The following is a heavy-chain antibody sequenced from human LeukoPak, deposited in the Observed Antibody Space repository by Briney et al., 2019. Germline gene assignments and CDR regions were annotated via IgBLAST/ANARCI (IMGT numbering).Heavy chain of an antibody. CDR3: AKSHYYDSSGSIDY. V-gene: IGHV3-30*18. Sequence: GGSLRLSCAASGFTFSSYGMHWVRQAPGKGLEWVAVISYDGSNKYYADSVKGRFTISRDNSKNTLYLQMNSLRAEDTAVYYRAKSHYYDSSGSIDYWGQGTLVTVSS. D-gene: IGHD3-22*01. CDR2: ISYDGSNK. CDR1: GFTFSSYG. J-gene: IGHJ4*02.